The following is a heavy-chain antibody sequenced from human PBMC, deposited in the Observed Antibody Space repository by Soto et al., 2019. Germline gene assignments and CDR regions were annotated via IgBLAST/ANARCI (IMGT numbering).Heavy chain of an antibody. V-gene: IGHV4-59*01. D-gene: IGHD1-20*01. CDR2: IYYSGST. CDR1: GGSISSYY. Sequence: SETLSLTCTVSGGSISSYYWSWIRQPPGKGLEWIGYIYYSGSTNYNPSLKSRVTISVDTSKNQFSLKLSSVTAADTAVYYCARGNWNDEKYYYYYYMDVWGKGTTVTVSS. CDR3: ARGNWNDEKYYYYYYMDV. J-gene: IGHJ6*03.